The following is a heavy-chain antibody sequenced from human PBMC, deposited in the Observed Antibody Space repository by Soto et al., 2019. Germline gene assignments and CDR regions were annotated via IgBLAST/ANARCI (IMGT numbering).Heavy chain of an antibody. V-gene: IGHV1-69*13. CDR2: IIPIFGTA. CDR3: AREGDDILTGYSGYDAFDI. D-gene: IGHD3-9*01. CDR1: GGTFSSYA. J-gene: IGHJ3*02. Sequence: ASVKVSCKASGGTFSSYAISWVRQAPGQGLEWMGGIIPIFGTANYAQKFQGRVTITADESTSTAYMELSSLRSEDTAVYYCAREGDDILTGYSGYDAFDIWGQGTMVTVSS.